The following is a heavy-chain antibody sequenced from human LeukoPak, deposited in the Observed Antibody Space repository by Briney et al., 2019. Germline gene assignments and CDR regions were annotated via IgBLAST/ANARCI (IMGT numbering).Heavy chain of an antibody. V-gene: IGHV3-73*01. D-gene: IGHD6-13*01. CDR2: IRSKSNNYAT. J-gene: IGHJ5*02. CDR3: TRPLYSSNCFDP. CDR1: GFTFSGSA. Sequence: GGSLRLSCAASGFTFSGSAMHRVRQASGKGLEWVGRIRSKSNNYATAYSESVKGRFTIPRDDSKNMAYLQLNSLKTEDTAVYYCTRPLYSSNCFDPWGQGTLVTVSS.